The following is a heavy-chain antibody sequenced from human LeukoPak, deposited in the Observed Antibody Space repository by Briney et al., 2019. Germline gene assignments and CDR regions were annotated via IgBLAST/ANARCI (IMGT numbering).Heavy chain of an antibody. CDR3: ARHQLGHQLLNSPNWFDP. D-gene: IGHD7-27*01. Sequence: GESLKISCKGSGYSFTSYWIGWVRQVPGKGLEWMGIFYPGDSDVRYSPSFQGQVTISADMSISTAYMQWSSLKASDTAIYYCARHQLGHQLLNSPNWFDPWGQGTLVTVSS. CDR2: FYPGDSDV. V-gene: IGHV5-51*01. CDR1: GYSFTSYW. J-gene: IGHJ5*02.